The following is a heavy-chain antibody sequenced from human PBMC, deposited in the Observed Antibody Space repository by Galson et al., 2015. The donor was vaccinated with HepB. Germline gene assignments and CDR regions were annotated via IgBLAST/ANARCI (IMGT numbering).Heavy chain of an antibody. Sequence: SLRLSCAASGFTFDDFTMHWVRQTPGKGLEWVSLISWDGGSALYADSVKGRFTVSRDNRKNSLYLQMNSLRTEDTAMYFCAKALNGDGTSWFYYGIDVWGQGTTVAVSS. CDR2: ISWDGGSA. J-gene: IGHJ6*02. CDR1: GFTFDDFT. CDR3: AKALNGDGTSWFYYGIDV. V-gene: IGHV3-43*01. D-gene: IGHD2-2*01.